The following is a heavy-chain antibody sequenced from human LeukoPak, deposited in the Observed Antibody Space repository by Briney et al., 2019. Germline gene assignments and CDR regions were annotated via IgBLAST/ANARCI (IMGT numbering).Heavy chain of an antibody. Sequence: PGRSLRLSCAASGFTFSSYAMHWVRQAPGKGLEYVSAISSNGGSTYYADSVKGRFTISRDNSKNTLYLQMSSLRAEDTALYYCVKGGPGAYYDILTTLDYWGQGTLVTVSS. D-gene: IGHD3-9*01. CDR3: VKGGPGAYYDILTTLDY. V-gene: IGHV3-64D*09. CDR2: ISSNGGST. CDR1: GFTFSSYA. J-gene: IGHJ4*02.